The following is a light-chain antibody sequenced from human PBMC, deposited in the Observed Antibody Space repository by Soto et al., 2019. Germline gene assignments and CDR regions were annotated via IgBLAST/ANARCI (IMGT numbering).Light chain of an antibody. CDR3: QQYGSPLWT. J-gene: IGKJ1*01. CDR2: GTT. V-gene: IGKV3-20*01. CDR1: RGITSAS. Sequence: NVFTQFPGPPSFSPGGKTTPSFQANRGITSASLPWNQQNPGQAPRLLISGTTSRATGTPDRFGGRGSGTDFTLTISRLEPEVLAVYYCQQYGSPLWTFGQGTKVDI.